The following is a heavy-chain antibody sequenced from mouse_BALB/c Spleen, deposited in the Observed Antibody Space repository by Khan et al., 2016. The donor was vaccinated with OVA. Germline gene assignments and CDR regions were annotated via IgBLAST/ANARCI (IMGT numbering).Heavy chain of an antibody. CDR3: ARSNYGNFAH. J-gene: IGHJ3*01. D-gene: IGHD2-1*01. Sequence: EVELVESGGGLVKPGGSLKLSCAASGFTFSSYTMSWVRQTPEKRLEWVATISSGGDNTYYPESVKGRFTISRDNAKNNLYLQRSSLRSEDTALYYCARSNYGNFAHWGQGTLVTVSA. CDR1: GFTFSSYT. CDR2: ISSGGDNT. V-gene: IGHV5-9*03.